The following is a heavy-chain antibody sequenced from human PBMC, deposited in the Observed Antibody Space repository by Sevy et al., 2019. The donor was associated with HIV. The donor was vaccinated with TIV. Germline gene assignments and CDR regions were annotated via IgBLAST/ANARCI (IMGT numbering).Heavy chain of an antibody. V-gene: IGHV3-53*01. CDR1: GFTVSSNY. Sequence: GGSLRLSCAASGFTVSSNYMSWVRQAPGKGLEWVSVIYSGGSTYYADSVKGRFTISRDNSKNTLYLQMNSLRAEDTAVYYCARALAAAGLDYWGQGTLVTVSS. D-gene: IGHD6-13*01. CDR2: IYSGGST. J-gene: IGHJ4*02. CDR3: ARALAAAGLDY.